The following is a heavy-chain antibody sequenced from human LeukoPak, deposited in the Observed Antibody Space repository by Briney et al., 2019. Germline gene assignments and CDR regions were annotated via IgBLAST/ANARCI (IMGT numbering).Heavy chain of an antibody. V-gene: IGHV4-34*01. Sequence: LETLSLTCAVYGGSFSGYYWSWIRQPPGKGLEWIGEINHSGSTNYNPSLKSRVTISVDTSKNLFSLKRSSVTAADTAVYYCARGVAARPVHYYYYMDVWGKGTTVTVSS. CDR1: GGSFSGYY. CDR2: INHSGST. J-gene: IGHJ6*03. D-gene: IGHD6-6*01. CDR3: ARGVAARPVHYYYYMDV.